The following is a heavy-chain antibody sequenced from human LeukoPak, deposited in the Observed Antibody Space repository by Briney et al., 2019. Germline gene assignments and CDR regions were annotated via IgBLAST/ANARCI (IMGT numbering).Heavy chain of an antibody. Sequence: ASVKVSCKASGGTFSSYAISWVRQAPGQGLEWMGGIIPIFGTENYAQKFQGRVTITADESTSTAYMELSSLRSEDTAVYYCARARDWIVGDQNWFDPWGQGTLVTVSS. D-gene: IGHD3-22*01. J-gene: IGHJ5*02. CDR1: GGTFSSYA. CDR2: IIPIFGTE. CDR3: ARARDWIVGDQNWFDP. V-gene: IGHV1-69*13.